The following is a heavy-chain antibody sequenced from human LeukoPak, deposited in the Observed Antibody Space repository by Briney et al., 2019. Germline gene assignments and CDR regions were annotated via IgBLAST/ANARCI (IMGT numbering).Heavy chain of an antibody. CDR2: IIPIFGTA. CDR3: ARDPSWLGGYFDY. CDR1: GYTFTGYY. Sequence: SVKVSCKASGYTFTGYYMHWVRQAPGQGLEWMGGIIPIFGTANYAQKFQGRVTITADESTSTAYMELSSLRSEDTAVYYCARDPSWLGGYFDYWGQGTLVTVSS. D-gene: IGHD3-10*01. J-gene: IGHJ4*02. V-gene: IGHV1-69*13.